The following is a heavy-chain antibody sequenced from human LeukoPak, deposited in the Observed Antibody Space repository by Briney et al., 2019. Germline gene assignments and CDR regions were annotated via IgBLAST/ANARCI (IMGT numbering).Heavy chain of an antibody. J-gene: IGHJ4*02. V-gene: IGHV5-51*01. CDR3: ARRGEAAGYFDY. CDR1: GYRFSGFY. CDR2: IFPGDSEA. Sequence: GESLKISCRGSGYRFSGFYIGWVRQKPGKGLEWMGAIFPGDSEAQYSPSFEGQVTISVDSSVRTVYLQWSSLKASDTAMYYCARRGEAAGYFDYWGQGTLVTVSS. D-gene: IGHD6-13*01.